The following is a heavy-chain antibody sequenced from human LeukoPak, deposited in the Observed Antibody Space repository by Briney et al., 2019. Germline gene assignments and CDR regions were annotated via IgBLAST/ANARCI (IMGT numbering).Heavy chain of an antibody. CDR3: AKDLDYTTYGYYLDY. D-gene: IGHD4-11*01. CDR2: ICAGGTFT. J-gene: IGHJ4*02. V-gene: IGHV3-23*01. Sequence: GGSLRLSCTASGFTFSSYAMNWVRQAPGKGLEWVSGICAGGTFTYYADSVKGRFTIFRDNSRNTLYLQMNSLRADDTAVYYCAKDLDYTTYGYYLDYWGQGTLVTVSS. CDR1: GFTFSSYA.